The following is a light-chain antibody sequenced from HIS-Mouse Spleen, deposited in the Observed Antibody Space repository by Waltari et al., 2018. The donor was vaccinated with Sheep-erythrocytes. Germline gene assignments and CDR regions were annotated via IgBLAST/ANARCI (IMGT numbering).Light chain of an antibody. CDR3: CSYAGSSTPWV. CDR2: EGS. CDR1: SRDVGSYNL. V-gene: IGLV2-23*01. J-gene: IGLJ3*02. Sequence: QSALTQPASVSGSPGQSITISCTGTSRDVGSYNLVSWYQPHPGKAPKSMIYEGSKRPSGVANRFSGSKSGNTASLTISGLQAEDEADYYCCSYAGSSTPWVFGGGTKLTVL.